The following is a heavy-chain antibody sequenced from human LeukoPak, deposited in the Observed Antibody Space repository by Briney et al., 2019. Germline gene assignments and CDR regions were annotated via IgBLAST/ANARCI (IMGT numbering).Heavy chain of an antibody. CDR2: INHSGST. D-gene: IGHD5-18*01. CDR1: GGPFSGYY. CDR3: ARGRGYGPYFDY. V-gene: IGHV4-34*01. Sequence: SETLSLTCAVYGGPFSGYYWSWIRQPPGKGLEWIGEINHSGSTNYNPSLKSRVTISVDTSKNQFSLKLSSVTAADTAVYYCARGRGYGPYFDYWGQGTLVTVSS. J-gene: IGHJ4*02.